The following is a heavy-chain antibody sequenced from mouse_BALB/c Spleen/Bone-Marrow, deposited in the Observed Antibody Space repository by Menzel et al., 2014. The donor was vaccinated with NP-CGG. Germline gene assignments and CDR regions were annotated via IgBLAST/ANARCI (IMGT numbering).Heavy chain of an antibody. V-gene: IGHV7-1*02. D-gene: IGHD2-10*02. CDR3: ARDVGYGNYFVY. CDR2: SRNKAKHYTT. J-gene: IGHJ3*01. CDR1: GFTFSDFY. Sequence: EVKLVESGGGLVQPGDSLRLSCATSGFTFSDFYMEWVRQPPGKRLEWIAASRNKAKHYTTEYSASVKGRFIVSRDTSQSILYLQMNALRAEDTAIYYCARDVGYGNYFVYWGQGTLVIVSA.